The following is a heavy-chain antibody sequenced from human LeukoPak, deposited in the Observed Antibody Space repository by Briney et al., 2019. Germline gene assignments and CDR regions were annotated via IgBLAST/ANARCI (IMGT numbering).Heavy chain of an antibody. CDR1: GFTFSTYS. V-gene: IGHV3-21*01. J-gene: IGHJ4*02. CDR3: ARGRSSSHNYYFDY. CDR2: ISSSSSHI. D-gene: IGHD6-13*01. Sequence: GGSLRLSCAASGFTFSTYSMNWVRQAPGKGLECVSSISSSSSHIYYAESVEGRFTMSRDNAKNSLYLQMNSLRAEDTAVYYCARGRSSSHNYYFDYWGQGTLVTVSS.